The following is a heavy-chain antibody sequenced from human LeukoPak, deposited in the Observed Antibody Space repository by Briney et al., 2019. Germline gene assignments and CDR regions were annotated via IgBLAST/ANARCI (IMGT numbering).Heavy chain of an antibody. D-gene: IGHD3-16*01. V-gene: IGHV3-33*06. CDR2: IWYDGSNK. CDR1: GFTFSSYG. J-gene: IGHJ4*02. Sequence: GGSLRLSCAASGFTFSSYGMHWVRQDPGTGLEWVAVIWYDGSNKYYADSVKGRFTISRDNSKNTLYLQMNSLRAEDTAVYYCAKSGRGTEGYWGQGTLVTVSS. CDR3: AKSGRGTEGY.